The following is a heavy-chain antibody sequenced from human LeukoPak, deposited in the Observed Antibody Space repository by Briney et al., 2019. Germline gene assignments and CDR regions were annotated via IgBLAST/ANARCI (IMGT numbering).Heavy chain of an antibody. CDR2: INSDGSST. Sequence: GGSLRLSCAASGFTFSSYWMHWVRQAPGKGLVWVSRINSDGSSTGYADSVKGRFTISRDNAKNTLYLQMNSLRAEDTAVYYCARVGTSSSGWQFDYWGQGTLVTVSS. J-gene: IGHJ4*02. D-gene: IGHD6-19*01. CDR1: GFTFSSYW. V-gene: IGHV3-74*01. CDR3: ARVGTSSSGWQFDY.